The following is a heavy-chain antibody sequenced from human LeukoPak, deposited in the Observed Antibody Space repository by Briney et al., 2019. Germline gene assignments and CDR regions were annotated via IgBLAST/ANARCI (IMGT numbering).Heavy chain of an antibody. V-gene: IGHV3-30*04. J-gene: IGHJ4*02. CDR1: GFTFSSYA. Sequence: SGGSLRLSCAASGFTFSSYAMHWVRQAPGKGLEWVAVISYDGSNKYYADSVKGRFTISRDNSKNTLYLQMNGLRAEDTAVYYCARDYYGSGRTPPPFHWGQGTLVTVSS. CDR2: ISYDGSNK. CDR3: ARDYYGSGRTPPPFH. D-gene: IGHD3-10*01.